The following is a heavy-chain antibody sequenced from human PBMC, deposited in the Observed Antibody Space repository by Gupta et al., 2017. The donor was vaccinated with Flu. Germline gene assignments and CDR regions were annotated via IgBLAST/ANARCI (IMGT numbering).Heavy chain of an antibody. V-gene: IGHV3-48*03. Sequence: VRQAPGKGLEWISYIRGSGSATYYADSVEGRFTISRDNDKNSVFLQMNSLRVDDTAVYYCTKGGRCSAAACYSTIFDSWGQGALVTVSS. CDR3: TKGGRCSAAACYSTIFDS. D-gene: IGHD2-21*02. CDR2: IRGSGSAT. J-gene: IGHJ4*02.